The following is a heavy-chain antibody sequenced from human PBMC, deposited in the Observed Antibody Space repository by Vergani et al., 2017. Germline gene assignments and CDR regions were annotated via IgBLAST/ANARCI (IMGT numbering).Heavy chain of an antibody. CDR1: GFTFDDYA. D-gene: IGHD3-3*01. CDR2: ISWNSGSI. J-gene: IGHJ4*02. Sequence: EVQLVESGGGLIQPGGSLRLSCAASGFTFDDYAMHWVRQAPGKGLEWVSGISWNSGSIGYADSVKGRFTISRDNAKNSLYLQMNSLRAEDTALYYCAKVYDFWSGYYYDYWGQGTLVTVSS. CDR3: AKVYDFWSGYYYDY. V-gene: IGHV3-9*01.